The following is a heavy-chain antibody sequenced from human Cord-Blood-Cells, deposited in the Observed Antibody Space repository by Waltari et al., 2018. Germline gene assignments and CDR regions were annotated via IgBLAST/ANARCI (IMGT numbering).Heavy chain of an antibody. CDR2: IIPIFGTA. CDR3: ARGGGSSSYYGMDV. J-gene: IGHJ6*02. Sequence: QVQLVQSGAEVKKPGSSVKVSCKASGGTFSSYAISWVRQAPGQGLEWRGGIIPIFGTANDARKFQGRDTITADKSTSTAYMELSSLRSEDTAVYYCARGGGSSSYYGMDVWGQGTTVTVSS. D-gene: IGHD6-6*01. CDR1: GGTFSSYA. V-gene: IGHV1-69*06.